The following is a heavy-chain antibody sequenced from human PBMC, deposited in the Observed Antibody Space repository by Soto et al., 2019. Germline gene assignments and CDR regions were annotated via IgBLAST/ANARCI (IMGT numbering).Heavy chain of an antibody. Sequence: EVQLLESGGGLIQPGGSLRLSCTASGLTFRTYAMTWFRQAPGKGLEWVSAISGSAGTFYATSVKGRFTISRDNSRSTVYLQMHSRRAEDSAIYYCATEKDYDFTWRSDRSTAHYWGRGTLVTVSS. CDR2: ISGSAGT. CDR1: GLTFRTYA. CDR3: ATEKDYDFTWRSDRSTAHY. V-gene: IGHV3-23*01. J-gene: IGHJ4*02. D-gene: IGHD3-16*02.